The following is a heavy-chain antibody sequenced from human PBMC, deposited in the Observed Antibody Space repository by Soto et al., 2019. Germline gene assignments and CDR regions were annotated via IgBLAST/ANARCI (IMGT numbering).Heavy chain of an antibody. CDR3: TRDYWGVDS. Sequence: PGGSLRLSCLASGFTFGDYAMSWFRQPPGKGLEWVGFIRNEAYGATAEYAASVKGRFTISREDSKSIAYLQMNSLKTEDTAVYYCTRDYWGVDSWGQGT. D-gene: IGHD3-10*01. J-gene: IGHJ4*02. CDR2: IRNEAYGATA. CDR1: GFTFGDYA. V-gene: IGHV3-49*03.